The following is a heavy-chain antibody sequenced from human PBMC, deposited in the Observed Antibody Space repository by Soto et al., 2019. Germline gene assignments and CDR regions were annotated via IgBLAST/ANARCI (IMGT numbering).Heavy chain of an antibody. J-gene: IGHJ6*02. Sequence: GGSLRLSCAASGFTFSSSAMSWVRQAPGKGLEWVSSISGSGGSTYYADSVKGRFTISRDNSKNTLDLQVNSLRAEDTAVYYCAKFHDTSGYYYYYGMDVWGQGTTVTVSS. V-gene: IGHV3-23*01. CDR3: AKFHDTSGYYYYYGMDV. CDR2: ISGSGGST. CDR1: GFTFSSSA. D-gene: IGHD3-22*01.